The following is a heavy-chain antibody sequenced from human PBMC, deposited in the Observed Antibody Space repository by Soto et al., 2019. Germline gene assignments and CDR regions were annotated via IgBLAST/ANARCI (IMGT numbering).Heavy chain of an antibody. D-gene: IGHD3-16*02. CDR2: INPSGGST. CDR1: GYTFTSYY. J-gene: IGHJ4*02. CDR3: ARVTMITFGGVIPFDY. V-gene: IGHV1-46*01. Sequence: ASVKVSCKASGYTFTSYYMHWVRQAPGQGLEWMGIINPSGGSTSYAQKFQGRVTMTRDTSTNTVYMELSSLRSEDTAVYYCARVTMITFGGVIPFDYWGQGTLVTVSS.